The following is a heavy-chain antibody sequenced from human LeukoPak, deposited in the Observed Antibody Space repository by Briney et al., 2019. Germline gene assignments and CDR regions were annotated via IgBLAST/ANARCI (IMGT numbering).Heavy chain of an antibody. D-gene: IGHD4-23*01. V-gene: IGHV3-48*01. CDR3: AKALDYGGNSESDY. CDR2: ISGSSGII. J-gene: IGHJ4*02. Sequence: GGSLRLSCAASGFTFNTYTMNWVRQAPGKGLEWVSYISGSSGIIDYADSVRGRFTISRDNAKNSLYLQMNSLRAEDTAVYYCAKALDYGGNSESDYWGQGTLVAVSS. CDR1: GFTFNTYT.